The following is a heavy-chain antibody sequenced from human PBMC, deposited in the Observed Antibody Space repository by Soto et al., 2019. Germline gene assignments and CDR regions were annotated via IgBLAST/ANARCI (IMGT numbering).Heavy chain of an antibody. Sequence: GGSLRLSCAASGFTFSSYDMHWVRQATGKGLEWVSAIGTAGDTYYPGSVKGRLTISRENAKNSLYLQMNSLRDGDTAVYYCARAGYYNYMDVWGKGTTVTVSS. V-gene: IGHV3-13*01. J-gene: IGHJ6*03. CDR3: ARAGYYNYMDV. CDR1: GFTFSSYD. CDR2: IGTAGDT.